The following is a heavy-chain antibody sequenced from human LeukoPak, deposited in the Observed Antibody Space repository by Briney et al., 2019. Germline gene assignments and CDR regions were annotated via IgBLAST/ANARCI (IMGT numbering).Heavy chain of an antibody. J-gene: IGHJ6*02. CDR3: ARDPYSSTWSYGMDV. CDR2: IKQDGGEE. V-gene: IGHV3-7*05. Sequence: AGGSLRLSCAASGFTFSSYWMSWVRQAPGKGLEWVANIKQDGGEEVYVDSVRGRFTISRDNAKNSLFLQMNTLRPEDTAVYYCARDPYSSTWSYGMDVWGQGTTVTVS. D-gene: IGHD6-6*01. CDR1: GFTFSSYW.